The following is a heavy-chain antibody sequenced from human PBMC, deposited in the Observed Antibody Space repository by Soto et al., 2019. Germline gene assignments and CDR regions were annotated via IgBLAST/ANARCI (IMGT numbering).Heavy chain of an antibody. Sequence: EVQLLESGGDLVQPGGSLRLSCVASGFTVSSNYMNWVRQAPGKGLEWLSIIYSDGSTYYADSVKGRFTNSRDNFKNTLYLQMNNLRAEDTAVYYCAILSHWGQGTLVTVSS. CDR3: AILSH. CDR2: IYSDGST. CDR1: GFTVSSNY. V-gene: IGHV3-53*01. J-gene: IGHJ4*02.